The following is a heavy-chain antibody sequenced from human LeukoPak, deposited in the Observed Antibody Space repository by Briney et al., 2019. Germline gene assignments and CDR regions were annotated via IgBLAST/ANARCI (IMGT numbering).Heavy chain of an antibody. CDR3: AREFLGSITIFGVVISGMDV. J-gene: IGHJ6*02. D-gene: IGHD3-3*01. Sequence: ASVKVSCKASGYTFTSYGISWVRQAPGQGLEWMGIINPSGGSTSYAQKFQGRVTMTRDTSTSTVYMELSSLRSEDTAVYYCAREFLGSITIFGVVISGMDVWGQGTTVTVSS. CDR1: GYTFTSYG. CDR2: INPSGGST. V-gene: IGHV1-46*01.